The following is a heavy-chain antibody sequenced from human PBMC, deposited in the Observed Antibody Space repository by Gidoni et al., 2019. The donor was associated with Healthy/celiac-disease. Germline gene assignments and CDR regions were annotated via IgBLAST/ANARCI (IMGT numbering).Heavy chain of an antibody. V-gene: IGHV1-46*01. CDR3: ARDPGYCSSTSCYVSYFDY. CDR2: INPSGGST. D-gene: IGHD2-2*03. Sequence: QVQLLQSGAEVKKPGASVTVSCTASGYTFTSYYMHWVRQAPGQGLEWMGIINPSGGSTSYAQKFQGRVTMTRDTSTSTVYMELSSLRSEDTAVYYCARDPGYCSSTSCYVSYFDYWGQGTLVTVSS. J-gene: IGHJ4*02. CDR1: GYTFTSYY.